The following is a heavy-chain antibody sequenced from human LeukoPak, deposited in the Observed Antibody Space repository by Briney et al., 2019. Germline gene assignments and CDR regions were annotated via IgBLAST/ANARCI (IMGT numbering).Heavy chain of an antibody. CDR2: IWYDGSNK. V-gene: IGHV3-30*02. Sequence: PGGSLRLSCAASGFTFSSYGMHWVRQAPGKGLEWVAVIWYDGSNKYYADSVKGRFTISRDNSKNTLYLQMNSLRAEDTAVYYCAKGHTAMAERFDYWGQGTLVTVSS. D-gene: IGHD5-18*01. CDR3: AKGHTAMAERFDY. CDR1: GFTFSSYG. J-gene: IGHJ4*02.